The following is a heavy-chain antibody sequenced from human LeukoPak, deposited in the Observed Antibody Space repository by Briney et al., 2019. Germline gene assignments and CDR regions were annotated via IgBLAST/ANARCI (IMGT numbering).Heavy chain of an antibody. CDR3: ARDFPAFRNVLLWFGELGSGAFDI. D-gene: IGHD3-10*01. V-gene: IGHV3-30*04. CDR1: GFTFSSYA. CDR2: ISYDGSNK. Sequence: HPGGSLRLSCAASGFTFSSYAMHWVRQAPGKGLEWVAVISYDGSNKYYADSVKGRFTISRDNSKNTLYLQMNSLRAEDTAVYYCARDFPAFRNVLLWFGELGSGAFDIWGQGTMVTVSS. J-gene: IGHJ3*02.